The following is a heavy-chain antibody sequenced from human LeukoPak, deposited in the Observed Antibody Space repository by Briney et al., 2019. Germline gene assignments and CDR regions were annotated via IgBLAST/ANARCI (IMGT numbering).Heavy chain of an antibody. CDR2: ISGSGGST. CDR1: GVTFSGYD. V-gene: IGHV3-23*01. D-gene: IGHD5-18*01. Sequence: GGSLRLSCAASGVTFSGYDMSWVRQAPGKGLEWVSAISGSGGSTYYADSMKGGFTISSDHSNNTLYMRMNALRAEDTGEYYCAKEGCTLWTQLWPLIDWGQGTLVTVSS. J-gene: IGHJ4*02. CDR3: AKEGCTLWTQLWPLID.